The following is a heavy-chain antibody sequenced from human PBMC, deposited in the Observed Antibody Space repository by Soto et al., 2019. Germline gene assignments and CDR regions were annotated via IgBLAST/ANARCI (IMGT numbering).Heavy chain of an antibody. V-gene: IGHV3-74*01. J-gene: IGHJ4*02. CDR1: GFTFSSYW. Sequence: PGESLKISCAASGFTFSSYWMHWVRQAPRKGLVWVSRINSDGSTTSYADSVKGRFTISRDNAKNTLYLQMNSLRAEDTAVYYCARDNYDYVWGSLRYFDYWGQGTQVTVSS. CDR2: INSDGSTT. CDR3: ARDNYDYVWGSLRYFDY. D-gene: IGHD3-16*01.